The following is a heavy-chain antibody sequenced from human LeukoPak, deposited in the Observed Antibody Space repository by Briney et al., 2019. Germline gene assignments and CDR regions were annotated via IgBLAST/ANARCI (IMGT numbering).Heavy chain of an antibody. V-gene: IGHV3-23*01. Sequence: GGSLRLSCAASGFTFSSYAMSWVRQAPGKGLEWVSAISGSGGSTYYADSVKGRFTISRDNSKNTLYLQMNSLRAEDTAVYYRAKPSAFGGVIVTPFDYWGQGTLVTVSS. CDR3: AKPSAFGGVIVTPFDY. CDR2: ISGSGGST. CDR1: GFTFSSYA. D-gene: IGHD3-16*02. J-gene: IGHJ4*02.